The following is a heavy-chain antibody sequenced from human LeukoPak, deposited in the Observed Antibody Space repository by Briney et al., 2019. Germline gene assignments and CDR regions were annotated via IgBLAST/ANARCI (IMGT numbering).Heavy chain of an antibody. Sequence: GESLRISCKGSGYSFTSYWISWVRQMPGKGLEWMGRIDPSDSYTNYSPSFQGHVTISADKSISTAYLQWSSLKASDPAMYYCARHSTNYGSGSYSTGGRWFDPWGQGTLVTVSS. D-gene: IGHD3-10*01. J-gene: IGHJ5*02. CDR3: ARHSTNYGSGSYSTGGRWFDP. CDR2: IDPSDSYT. V-gene: IGHV5-10-1*01. CDR1: GYSFTSYW.